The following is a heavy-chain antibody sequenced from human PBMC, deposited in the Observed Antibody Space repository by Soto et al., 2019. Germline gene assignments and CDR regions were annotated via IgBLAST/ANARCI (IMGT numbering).Heavy chain of an antibody. CDR1: VGSFTSKNW. Sequence: SETLSITSAFSVGSFTSKNWWTWVRQPPGQGLEWIGEIYRTGSTNYNPSLKSRVTISLDKYENQCSLKVTSLTAADTAVYYCARRDPGTSVDYWGQGTLVTVSS. V-gene: IGHV4-4*02. D-gene: IGHD1-7*01. J-gene: IGHJ4*02. CDR3: ARRDPGTSVDY. CDR2: IYRTGST.